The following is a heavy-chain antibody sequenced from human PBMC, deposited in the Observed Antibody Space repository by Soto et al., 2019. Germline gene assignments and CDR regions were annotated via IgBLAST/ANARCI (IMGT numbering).Heavy chain of an antibody. Sequence: SETLSLTCTVSGGSISSSSYYWGWIRQPPGKGLEWIGSIYYSGSTYYNPSLKSRVTISVDTSKNQFSLKLSSVTAADTAVYYCARRSSGWLNWFDPWGQGTLVSVSS. CDR3: ARRSSGWLNWFDP. J-gene: IGHJ5*02. CDR1: GGSISSSSYY. D-gene: IGHD6-19*01. CDR2: IYYSGST. V-gene: IGHV4-39*01.